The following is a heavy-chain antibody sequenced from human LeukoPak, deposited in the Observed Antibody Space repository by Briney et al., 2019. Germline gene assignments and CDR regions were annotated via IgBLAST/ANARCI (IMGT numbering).Heavy chain of an antibody. D-gene: IGHD1-7*01. CDR1: GFTFSTYA. J-gene: IGHJ4*02. V-gene: IGHV3-30*04. Sequence: GGSLRLSCAASGFTFSTYAMHWVRQAPGKGLEWVAVIPYDGSNKYNADSVKGRFTISRDNSKNTLYLQMNSLRAEDTAVYYCARDRNYEFDYWGQGTLVTVSS. CDR2: IPYDGSNK. CDR3: ARDRNYEFDY.